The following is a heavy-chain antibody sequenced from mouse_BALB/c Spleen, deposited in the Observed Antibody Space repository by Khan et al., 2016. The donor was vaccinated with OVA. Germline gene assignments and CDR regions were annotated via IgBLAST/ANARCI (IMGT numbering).Heavy chain of an antibody. CDR3: ARWFDGYSSLYAMDY. CDR2: IWSDGIT. J-gene: IGHJ4*01. V-gene: IGHV2-6*02. Sequence: QVQLKQSGPGLVAPSQSLSITCTVSGFSLTTYGVHWVRHPPGKGLELLVVIWSDGITNYNSVLKSRLRLSKDNSKRQVFLKMNSLQTDDTAMYYCARWFDGYSSLYAMDYWGQGTSVTVAS. CDR1: GFSLTTYG. D-gene: IGHD2-3*01.